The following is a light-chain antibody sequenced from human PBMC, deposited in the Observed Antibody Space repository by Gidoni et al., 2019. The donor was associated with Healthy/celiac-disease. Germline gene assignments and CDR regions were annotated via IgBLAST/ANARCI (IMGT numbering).Light chain of an antibody. J-gene: IGLJ2*01. CDR3: CSYAGSYTFEV. V-gene: IGLV2-11*01. CDR1: SSDVGGYNY. Sequence: PLTQPRSVSGSPGQSVTISCTGTSSDVGGYNYVSWYQQHPGKAPKLMIYDVSKRPSGVPDRLSGSKSGNTASLTISGLQAEDEADYYCCSYAGSYTFEVFGGGTKLTVL. CDR2: DVS.